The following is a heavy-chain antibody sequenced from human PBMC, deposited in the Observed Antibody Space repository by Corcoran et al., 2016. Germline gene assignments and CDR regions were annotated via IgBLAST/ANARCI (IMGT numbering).Heavy chain of an antibody. V-gene: IGHV6-1*01. Sequence: QVQLQQSGPGLVKPSQTLSLTCAISGDSVSSNSSAWNWISQSPSRGLEWLGRTYYRSKWYNDYAVSVKSRITINPDTSKNQFSLQLNSVTPEDTAGYYCAREGRAAAGTLLEDWGQGTLVTVSS. D-gene: IGHD6-13*01. CDR2: TYYRSKWYN. J-gene: IGHJ4*02. CDR3: AREGRAAAGTLLED. CDR1: GDSVSSNSSA.